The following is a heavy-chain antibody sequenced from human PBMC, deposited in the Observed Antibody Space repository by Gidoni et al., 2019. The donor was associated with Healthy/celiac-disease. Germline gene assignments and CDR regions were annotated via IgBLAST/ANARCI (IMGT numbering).Heavy chain of an antibody. V-gene: IGHV4-34*01. Sequence: QVQLQQWGAGLLKPSETLSLTCAVYGGSFSGYYWSWIRQPPGKGLEWIGEINHSGSTNYNPSLKSRVTISVDTSKNQFSLKLSSVTAADTAVYYCARGPLRYFDWLSPNWFDPWGQGTLVTVSS. CDR3: ARGPLRYFDWLSPNWFDP. J-gene: IGHJ5*02. CDR1: GGSFSGYY. D-gene: IGHD3-9*01. CDR2: INHSGST.